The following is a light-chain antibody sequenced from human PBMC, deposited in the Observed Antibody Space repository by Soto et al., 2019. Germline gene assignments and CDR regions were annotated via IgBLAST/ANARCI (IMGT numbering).Light chain of an antibody. J-gene: IGKJ4*01. V-gene: IGKV2-28*01. CDR2: LGS. CDR1: KSLLHSNGYSY. Sequence: DIVIIQSPLSLSVTPGGPASISCSSSKSLLHSNGYSYLDWYLQKPGQSPQLLIFLGSYRASGVPDRFSGSGSGTDFTLKISRVEAEDVGVYYCMRALHGLSFGGGTKVEIK. CDR3: MRALHGLS.